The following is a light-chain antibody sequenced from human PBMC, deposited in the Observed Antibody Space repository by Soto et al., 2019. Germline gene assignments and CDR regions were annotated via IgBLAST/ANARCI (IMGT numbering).Light chain of an antibody. J-gene: IGLJ1*01. V-gene: IGLV1-40*01. Sequence: QSVLTQPPSVSGAPGQRVTISCTWSSSNIGAGYDVHWYQQRPGAAPKLLISANINRPSGVPDRFSGSKSGTSASLAITGLQADDEGDYYCQSYDSTLSARYVFGTGTKLTVL. CDR1: SSNIGAGYD. CDR3: QSYDSTLSARYV. CDR2: ANI.